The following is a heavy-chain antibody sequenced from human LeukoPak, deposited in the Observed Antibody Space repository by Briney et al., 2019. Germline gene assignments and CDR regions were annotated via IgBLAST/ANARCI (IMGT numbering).Heavy chain of an antibody. V-gene: IGHV1-69*13. Sequence: SVKVSCKASGYTFTGYYMHWVRQAPGQGLEWMGGIIPIFGTANYAQKFQGRVTITADESTSTAYMELSSLRSEDTAVYYCARASLDGYNYVKYNWFDPWGQGTLVTVSS. CDR2: IIPIFGTA. CDR3: ARASLDGYNYVKYNWFDP. J-gene: IGHJ5*02. CDR1: GYTFTGYY. D-gene: IGHD5-24*01.